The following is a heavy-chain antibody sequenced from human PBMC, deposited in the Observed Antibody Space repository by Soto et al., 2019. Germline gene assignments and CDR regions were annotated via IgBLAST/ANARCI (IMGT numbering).Heavy chain of an antibody. CDR1: GYTLTELS. D-gene: IGHD1-26*01. V-gene: IGHV1-24*01. Sequence: ASVKVSCKVSGYTLTELSMHWGRQAPGKGLEWMGGFDPEDGETIYAQKFQGRVTMTEDTSTDTAYMELSSLRTEDTAVYYCATGSVGATNFDYWGQGTLVTVSS. J-gene: IGHJ4*02. CDR2: FDPEDGET. CDR3: ATGSVGATNFDY.